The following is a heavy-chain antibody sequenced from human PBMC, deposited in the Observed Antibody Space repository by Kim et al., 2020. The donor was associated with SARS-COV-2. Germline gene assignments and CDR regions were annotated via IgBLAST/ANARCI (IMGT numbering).Heavy chain of an antibody. CDR2: IKQDGSEK. D-gene: IGHD3-9*01. J-gene: IGHJ2*01. V-gene: IGHV3-7*01. Sequence: GGSLRLSCAASGFTFSSYWMSWVRQAPGKGLEWVANIKQDGSEKYYVDSVKGRFTISRDNAKNSLYLQMNSLRAEDTAVYYCARVAYYDILTGYHNWYFDLWGRGTLVTVSS. CDR3: ARVAYYDILTGYHNWYFDL. CDR1: GFTFSSYW.